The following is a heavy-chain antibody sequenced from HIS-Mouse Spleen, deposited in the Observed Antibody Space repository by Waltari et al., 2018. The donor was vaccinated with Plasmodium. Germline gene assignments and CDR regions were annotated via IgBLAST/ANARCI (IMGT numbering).Heavy chain of an antibody. V-gene: IGHV3-7*01. Sequence: EVQLVESGGGLVQPGGSLRLSCAASGFTFSGYWMSWVRQAPGKGLEWVANIKQDGSEKYYVDSVKGRFTISRDNAKNSLYLQMNSLRAEDTVVYYCASSWYWYFDLWGRGTLVTVSS. CDR3: ASSWYWYFDL. CDR2: IKQDGSEK. CDR1: GFTFSGYW. J-gene: IGHJ2*01. D-gene: IGHD6-13*01.